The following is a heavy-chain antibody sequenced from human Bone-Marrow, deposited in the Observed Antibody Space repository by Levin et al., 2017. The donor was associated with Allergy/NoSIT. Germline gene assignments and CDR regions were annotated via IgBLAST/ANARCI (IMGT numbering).Heavy chain of an antibody. CDR2: IYYSGST. D-gene: IGHD4/OR15-4a*01. V-gene: IGHV4-39*07. J-gene: IGHJ3*02. CDR1: GGSISSSSYY. CDR3: AREQVVSAPDAFDI. Sequence: GSLRLSCTVSGGSISSSSYYWGWIRQPPGKGLEWIGSIYYSGSTYYNPSLKSRVTISVDTSKNQFSLKLSSVTAADTAVYYCAREQVVSAPDAFDIWGQGTMVTVSS.